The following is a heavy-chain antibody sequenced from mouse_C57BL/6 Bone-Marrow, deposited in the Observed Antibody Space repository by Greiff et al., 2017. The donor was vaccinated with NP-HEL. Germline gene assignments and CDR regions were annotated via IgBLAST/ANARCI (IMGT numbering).Heavy chain of an antibody. CDR3: ARSRFYGSSFFWYFDV. D-gene: IGHD1-1*01. J-gene: IGHJ1*03. CDR2: IYPGGGYT. V-gene: IGHV1-63*01. Sequence: QVQLKQSGAELVRPGTSVKMSCKASGYTFTNYWIGWVKQRPGHGLEWIGDIYPGGGYTNYNEKFKGKATLTADKSSSTAYMQFSSLTSEDSAIYYCARSRFYGSSFFWYFDVWGTGTTVTVSS. CDR1: GYTFTNYW.